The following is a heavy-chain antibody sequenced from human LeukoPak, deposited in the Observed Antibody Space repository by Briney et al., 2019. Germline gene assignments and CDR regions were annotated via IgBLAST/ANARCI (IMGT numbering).Heavy chain of an antibody. CDR3: TRHVVVGASENWFDP. V-gene: IGHV5-51*01. D-gene: IGHD1-26*01. Sequence: GESLKISCKGSGYSFSSYWIGWVRQMPGKGLEWMGIIYPGDSDTRYSPSFQGQVTISADKSISTAYLQWSSLKASDSAMYYCTRHVVVGASENWFDPWGQGTLVTVSS. CDR1: GYSFSSYW. J-gene: IGHJ5*02. CDR2: IYPGDSDT.